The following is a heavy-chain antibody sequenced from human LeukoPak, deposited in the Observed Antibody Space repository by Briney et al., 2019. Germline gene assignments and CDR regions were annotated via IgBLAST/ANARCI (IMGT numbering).Heavy chain of an antibody. V-gene: IGHV3-74*01. CDR2: ISSDGTDR. CDR3: ARDQTQRGPTTVDF. Sequence: ETLSLTCAVYGGSFSGYYWSWIRQPPGKGLVWISRISSDGTDRKYADSVEGRFAISRDNAKNTLYLQMNNLKTEDTGIYYCARDQTQRGPTTVDFWGQGTLVTVSS. CDR1: GGSFSGYY. J-gene: IGHJ4*02. D-gene: IGHD1-14*01.